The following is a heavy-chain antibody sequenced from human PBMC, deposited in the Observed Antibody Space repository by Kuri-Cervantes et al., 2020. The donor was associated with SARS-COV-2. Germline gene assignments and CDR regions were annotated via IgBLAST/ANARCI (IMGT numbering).Heavy chain of an antibody. CDR3: ARGTKAARQILSWDY. CDR2: IRYDGSNK. J-gene: IGHJ4*02. D-gene: IGHD6-6*01. CDR1: GFTFSSYG. V-gene: IGHV3-30*02. Sequence: GGSLRLSCAASGFTFSSYGMHWVRQAPGKGLEWVAFIRYDGSNKYYADSVKGRFTISRDNAKNSLYLQMNSLRAEDTAVYYCARGTKAARQILSWDYWGQGTLVTVSS.